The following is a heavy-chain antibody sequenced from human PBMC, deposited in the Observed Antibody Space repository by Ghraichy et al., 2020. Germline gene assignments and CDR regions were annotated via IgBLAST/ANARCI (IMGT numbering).Heavy chain of an antibody. CDR3: ARGLYEGYYDFWSGYYTHDDYYYYYMDV. Sequence: GGSLRLSCAASGFTFSSYSMNWVRQAPGKGLEWVSSISSSSSYIYYADSVKGRFTISRDNAKNSLYLQMNSLRAEDTAVYYCARGLYEGYYDFWSGYYTHDDYYYYYMDVWGKGTTVTVSS. CDR2: ISSSSSYI. V-gene: IGHV3-21*01. D-gene: IGHD3-3*01. CDR1: GFTFSSYS. J-gene: IGHJ6*03.